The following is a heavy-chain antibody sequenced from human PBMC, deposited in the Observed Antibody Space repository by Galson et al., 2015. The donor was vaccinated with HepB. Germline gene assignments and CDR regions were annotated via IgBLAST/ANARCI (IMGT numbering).Heavy chain of an antibody. Sequence: SVKVSCKASGFTFTSSAVQWVRQARGQRLEWIGWIVVGSGNTNYAQKFQERVTITRDMSTSTAYMELSSLRSEDTAVYYCATIDSGSYYTPSDYWGQGTLVTVSS. CDR1: GFTFTSSA. D-gene: IGHD3-10*01. CDR3: ATIDSGSYYTPSDY. CDR2: IVVGSGNT. J-gene: IGHJ4*02. V-gene: IGHV1-58*01.